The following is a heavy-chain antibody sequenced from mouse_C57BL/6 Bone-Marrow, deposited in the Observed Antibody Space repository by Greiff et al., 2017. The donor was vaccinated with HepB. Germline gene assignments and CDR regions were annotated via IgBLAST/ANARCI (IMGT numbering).Heavy chain of an antibody. D-gene: IGHD1-1*01. CDR1: GYAFSSSW. Sequence: VQLQQSGPELVKPGASVKISCKASGYAFSSSWMNWVKQRPGKGLEWIGRIYPGDGATNYNGKFKGKSTLTADKSSSPAYMQLSSLTSEDSAVYFCARESYYYGSSPDWYFDVWGTGTTVTVSS. J-gene: IGHJ1*03. CDR3: ARESYYYGSSPDWYFDV. CDR2: IYPGDGAT. V-gene: IGHV1-82*01.